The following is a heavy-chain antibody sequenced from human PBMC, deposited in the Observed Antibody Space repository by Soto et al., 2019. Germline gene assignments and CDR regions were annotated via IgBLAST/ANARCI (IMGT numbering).Heavy chain of an antibody. J-gene: IGHJ4*01. CDR2: IYYSGST. CDR1: GGSISSGGYY. V-gene: IGHV4-30-4*01. CDR3: ARMHYFGSGKPNDY. D-gene: IGHD3-10*01. Sequence: SETLSLTCTVPGGSISSGGYYWSWIRQPPGKGLEWIGYIYYSGSTNYNPSLKSRITISVDTSKNQFSLNLISVTAADTAVYYCARMHYFGSGKPNDYWGQGTLVTVSS.